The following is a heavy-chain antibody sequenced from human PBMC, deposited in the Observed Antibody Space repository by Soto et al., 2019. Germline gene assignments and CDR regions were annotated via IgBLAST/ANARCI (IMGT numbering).Heavy chain of an antibody. J-gene: IGHJ4*02. CDR3: AKVAPPKYSYVLNYFDY. Sequence: GGSLILSCAASGFTFSSYAMSWVRQAPGKGLEWVSAISGSGGSTYYADSVKGRFTISRDNSKNTLYLQMNSLRAEDTAVYYCAKVAPPKYSYVLNYFDYWGQGTLVTVSS. CDR2: ISGSGGST. D-gene: IGHD5-18*01. CDR1: GFTFSSYA. V-gene: IGHV3-23*01.